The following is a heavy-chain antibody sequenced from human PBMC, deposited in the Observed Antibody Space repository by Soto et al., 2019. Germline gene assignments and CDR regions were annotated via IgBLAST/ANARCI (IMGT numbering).Heavy chain of an antibody. CDR2: VYYTGDT. D-gene: IGHD4-17*01. Sequence: QVQLQQSGPGLVKPSETLSLTCTVSSGPDRSHNWGWIRQPPGRGLAWIGYVYYTGDTASNPSLRGRVNISADTSTNYITLTLNPVPAADTAVYYCVKQGIDYLHGLVDVWGQGTTVSVSS. CDR1: SGPDRSHN. V-gene: IGHV4-59*08. CDR3: VKQGIDYLHGLVDV. J-gene: IGHJ6*02.